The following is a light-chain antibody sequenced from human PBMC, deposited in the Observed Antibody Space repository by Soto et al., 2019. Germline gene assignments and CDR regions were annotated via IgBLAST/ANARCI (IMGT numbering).Light chain of an antibody. V-gene: IGKV3-15*01. J-gene: IGKJ1*01. CDR3: QQYNNWWT. CDR1: LSVSNN. CDR2: GAS. Sequence: EIVMTQSPATLSVSPGERATLSCRASLSVSNNLAWYQKKPGQAPRLLIYGASTRATGIPARFSGGGSGTEFTLTISSLQSEDFAVYYCQQYNNWWTFGQGTRVEIK.